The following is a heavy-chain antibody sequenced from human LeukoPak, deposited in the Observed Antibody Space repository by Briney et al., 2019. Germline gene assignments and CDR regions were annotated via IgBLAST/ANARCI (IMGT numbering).Heavy chain of an antibody. V-gene: IGHV3-23*01. Sequence: GGSLRLSCAASGFTFSSYAMSWVRQAPGKGLEWVSAISGSGGSTYYADSVKGRFTISRDNSKNTLYLQMNSLRAEDTAVCYCAKDQEWDPASYYYYGMDVWGQGTTVTVSS. CDR3: AKDQEWDPASYYYYGMDV. J-gene: IGHJ6*02. CDR1: GFTFSSYA. D-gene: IGHD1-26*01. CDR2: ISGSGGST.